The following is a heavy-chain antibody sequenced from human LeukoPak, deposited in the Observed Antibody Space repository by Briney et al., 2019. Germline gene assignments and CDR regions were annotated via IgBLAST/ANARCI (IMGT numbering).Heavy chain of an antibody. CDR2: ISSSSSYI. V-gene: IGHV3-21*01. CDR3: AAIHRAIAAASMDV. D-gene: IGHD6-13*01. Sequence: GGSLRLSCAASGFTFSSYSMNWVRQAPGKGLEWVSSISSSSSYIYYADSVKGRFAISRDNAKNSLYLQMNSLRAEDTAVYYCAAIHRAIAAASMDVWGKGTTVTVSS. CDR1: GFTFSSYS. J-gene: IGHJ6*03.